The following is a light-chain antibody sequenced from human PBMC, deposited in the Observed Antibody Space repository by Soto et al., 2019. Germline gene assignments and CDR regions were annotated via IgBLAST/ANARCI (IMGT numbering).Light chain of an antibody. CDR2: NSN. J-gene: IGLJ3*02. CDR3: AAWDDSLKAVL. CDR1: SSNVGKNT. Sequence: QSVLTQSPSASGTPGQTVTISCFGSSSNVGKNTVNWYQPVSGAAPNLLIFNSNQRPSGVPDRFSGSKSDTSASLAISGLQSEDEAHYYCAAWDDSLKAVLFGGGTKVTVL. V-gene: IGLV1-44*01.